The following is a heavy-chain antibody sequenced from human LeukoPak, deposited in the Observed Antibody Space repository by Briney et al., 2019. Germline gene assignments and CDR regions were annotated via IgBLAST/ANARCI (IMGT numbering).Heavy chain of an antibody. V-gene: IGHV3-11*01. Sequence: PGGSLRLSCAASGFTFSDYYMSWIRQAPGKGLEWVSYISSSGSTIYYADSVKGRLTISRDNAKNSLYLQMNSLRAEDTAVYYCARETYRQMVTDYWGQGTLVTVSS. CDR1: GFTFSDYY. CDR2: ISSSGSTI. J-gene: IGHJ4*02. CDR3: ARETYRQMVTDY. D-gene: IGHD5-18*01.